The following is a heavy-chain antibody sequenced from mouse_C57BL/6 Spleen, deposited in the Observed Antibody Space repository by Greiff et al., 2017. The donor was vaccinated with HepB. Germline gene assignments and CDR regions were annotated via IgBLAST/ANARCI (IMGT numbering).Heavy chain of an antibody. CDR3: AREDGYQAWFAY. J-gene: IGHJ3*01. CDR1: GYSFTDYN. V-gene: IGHV1-39*01. CDR2: INPNYGTT. D-gene: IGHD2-3*01. Sequence: VHVKQSGPELVKPGASVKISCKASGYSFTDYNMNWVKQSNGKSLEWIGVINPNYGTTSYNQKFKGKATLTVDQSSSTAYMQLNSLTSEDSAVYYCAREDGYQAWFAYWGQGTLVTVSA.